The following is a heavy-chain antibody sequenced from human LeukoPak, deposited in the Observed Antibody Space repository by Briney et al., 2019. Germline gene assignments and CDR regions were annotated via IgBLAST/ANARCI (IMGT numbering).Heavy chain of an antibody. V-gene: IGHV3-9*01. D-gene: IGHD2-21*02. CDR3: AKDIRVVVTSYFDY. CDR1: GFTFDDYA. CDR2: ISWNSGSI. J-gene: IGHJ4*02. Sequence: GGSLRLFCAASGFTFDDYAMHWVRQAPGKGLEWVSGISWNSGSIGYADSVKGRFTISRDNAKNSLYLQMNSLRAEDTALYYCAKDIRVVVTSYFDYWGQGTLVTVSS.